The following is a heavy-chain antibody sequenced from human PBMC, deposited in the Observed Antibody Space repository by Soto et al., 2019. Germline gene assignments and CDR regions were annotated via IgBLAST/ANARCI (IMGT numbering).Heavy chain of an antibody. J-gene: IGHJ2*01. Sequence: QVQLVESGGGLVKPGGSLRLSCAASGFTFSDYYMSWIRQAPGKGLEWVSYISSSSSYTNYADSVKGRFTISRDNAKNSLYLQINSLSAEDTAVYYCARDPTTVPPGWYFDLWGRGTLVTVSS. CDR1: GFTFSDYY. D-gene: IGHD4-17*01. CDR3: ARDPTTVPPGWYFDL. CDR2: ISSSSSYT. V-gene: IGHV3-11*05.